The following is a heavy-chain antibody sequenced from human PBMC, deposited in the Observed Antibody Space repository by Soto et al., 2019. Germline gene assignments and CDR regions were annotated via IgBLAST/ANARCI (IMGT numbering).Heavy chain of an antibody. Sequence: EVQLVESGGGLVKPGGSLRLSCAASGFTFSSYSMNWVRQAPGKGLEWVSSISSSSSYIYYADSVKGRFTISRDNAKNSLYLQMNSLRAEDTAVYYCGTNHGPGATVTFYWGQGTLVTASS. CDR1: GFTFSSYS. CDR3: GTNHGPGATVTFY. CDR2: ISSSSSYI. V-gene: IGHV3-21*01. D-gene: IGHD4-17*01. J-gene: IGHJ4*02.